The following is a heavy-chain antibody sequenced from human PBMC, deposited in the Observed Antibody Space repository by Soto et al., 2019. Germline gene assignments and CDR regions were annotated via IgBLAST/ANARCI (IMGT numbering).Heavy chain of an antibody. V-gene: IGHV4-39*01. CDR2: IYYSGST. D-gene: IGHD4-4*01. CDR1: GGSISSSSYY. Sequence: SETLSLTCTVSGGSISSSSYYWGWIRQPPGKGLEWIGSIYYSGSTYYNPSLKSRVTISVDTSKNQFSLKLSSVTAADTAVYYCATNYAYYYYGMDVWGKGTTVTVS. J-gene: IGHJ6*04. CDR3: ATNYAYYYYGMDV.